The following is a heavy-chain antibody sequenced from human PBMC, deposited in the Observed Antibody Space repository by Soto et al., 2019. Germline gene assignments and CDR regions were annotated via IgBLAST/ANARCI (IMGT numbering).Heavy chain of an antibody. D-gene: IGHD5-12*01. Sequence: QVQLQESGPGLVQPSETLSLTCTVAGGSISSYYWSSIRQPPGKGLEWIGYIYHSGSTNYNPSLKSRVTISVDTSKDQFSLKLSSVTAADTAVYYCARTSGYDFDFDCWGQGALVTVSS. CDR3: ARTSGYDFDFDC. J-gene: IGHJ4*02. CDR2: IYHSGST. CDR1: GGSISSYY. V-gene: IGHV4-59*01.